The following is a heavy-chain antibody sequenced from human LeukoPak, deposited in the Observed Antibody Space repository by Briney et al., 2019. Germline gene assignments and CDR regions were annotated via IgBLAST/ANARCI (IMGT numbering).Heavy chain of an antibody. J-gene: IGHJ3*02. Sequence: SETLSLTCTVSGGSISSYYWSWIRQPPGKGLEWIGYIYYSGSTNYNPSLKSRVTISVDTSKNQFSLKLSSVTAADTAVYYCARDRDYGGNFYAFDIWGQGTMVTVSS. CDR1: GGSISSYY. CDR2: IYYSGST. V-gene: IGHV4-59*12. CDR3: ARDRDYGGNFYAFDI. D-gene: IGHD4-23*01.